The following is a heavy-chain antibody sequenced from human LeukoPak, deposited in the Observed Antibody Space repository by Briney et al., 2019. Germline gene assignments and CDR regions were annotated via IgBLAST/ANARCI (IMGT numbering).Heavy chain of an antibody. V-gene: IGHV1-69*04. Sequence: SVKVSCKASGGTFSSYAISWVRQAPGQGLEWMGRIIPILGIANYAQKFQGRVTITADKSTSTAYMELSSLRSEDTAVYYCASKKYYYDSGGYHDAFDIWGQGTMVTVSS. CDR2: IIPILGIA. J-gene: IGHJ3*02. D-gene: IGHD3-22*01. CDR3: ASKKYYYDSGGYHDAFDI. CDR1: GGTFSSYA.